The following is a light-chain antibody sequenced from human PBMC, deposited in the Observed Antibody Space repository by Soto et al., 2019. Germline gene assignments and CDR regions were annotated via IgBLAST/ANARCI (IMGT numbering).Light chain of an antibody. CDR3: QQYNSFWT. CDR1: QSISSW. Sequence: DIQMTQSPSTLSASVGDRVTITCRASQSISSWLAWYQQKPGKAPKLLIYDASYLERGVPSRFSGSGSRTEFTHTISILQPDDLATYYCQQYNSFWTFGQGTKVEI. V-gene: IGKV1-5*01. J-gene: IGKJ1*01. CDR2: DAS.